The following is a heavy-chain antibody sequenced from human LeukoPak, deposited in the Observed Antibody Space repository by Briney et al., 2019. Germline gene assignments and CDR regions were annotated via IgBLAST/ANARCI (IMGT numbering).Heavy chain of an antibody. J-gene: IGHJ4*02. CDR2: IYIGGST. CDR3: ARSLDGIAASSDY. D-gene: IGHD6-13*01. CDR1: GFTPSNNY. V-gene: IGHV3-53*01. Sequence: GGSLRLSCAASGFTPSNNYMSWVRQAPRKGLDWVSVIYIGGSTYYADSVKGRFTISRHNSKHTLYLQMNSLRARDTPVYYCARSLDGIAASSDYWGQGTLVTVSS.